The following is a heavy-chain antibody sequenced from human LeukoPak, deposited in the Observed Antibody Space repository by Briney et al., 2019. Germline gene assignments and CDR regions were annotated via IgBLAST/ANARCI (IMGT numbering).Heavy chain of an antibody. V-gene: IGHV3-48*01. CDR3: AKDEGDSGYSGYDSRPSFDY. D-gene: IGHD5-12*01. Sequence: GGSLRLSCAASGYTFSTYNMNWVRQAPGKGLEWVSFISSGSEIIYYADSVKGRFTVSRDNAKNSLYLQMNSLRAEDTAVYYCAKDEGDSGYSGYDSRPSFDYWGQGTLVTVSS. CDR1: GYTFSTYN. J-gene: IGHJ4*02. CDR2: ISSGSEII.